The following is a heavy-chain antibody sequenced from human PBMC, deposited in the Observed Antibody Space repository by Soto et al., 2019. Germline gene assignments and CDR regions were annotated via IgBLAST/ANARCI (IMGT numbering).Heavy chain of an antibody. CDR1: GGSFSGYY. CDR2: INHSGST. Sequence: SETLSLTCAVYGGSFSGYYWSWIRQPPGKGLEWIGEINHSGSTNYNPSLKSRVTISVDTSKNQFSLKLSSVTAADTAVYYCASSIAARPGFYYYGMDVWGQGNTVTVSS. CDR3: ASSIAARPGFYYYGMDV. D-gene: IGHD6-6*01. V-gene: IGHV4-34*01. J-gene: IGHJ6*02.